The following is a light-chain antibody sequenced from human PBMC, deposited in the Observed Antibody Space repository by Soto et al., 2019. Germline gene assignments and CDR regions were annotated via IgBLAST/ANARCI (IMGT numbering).Light chain of an antibody. Sequence: EIVMTQSPGTLSLSTGERATLSCRASQSVSSSYLAWYQQKPGQAPRLLIYGAYTRAAGVPARFSGSGSGTEFTLTITSLQSEDIALYYCQQYNIWPPITFGQGTRLEI. J-gene: IGKJ5*01. CDR1: QSVSSSY. CDR3: QQYNIWPPIT. CDR2: GAY. V-gene: IGKV3-15*01.